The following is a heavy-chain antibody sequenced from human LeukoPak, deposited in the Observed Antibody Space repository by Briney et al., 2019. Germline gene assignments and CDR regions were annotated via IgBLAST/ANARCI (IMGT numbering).Heavy chain of an antibody. J-gene: IGHJ4*02. CDR3: ARGRGSGSGLRRLDY. V-gene: IGHV1-8*01. Sequence: ASVKVSCKASGYTFTNYDINGVRQATGQGLEWMGWMNPNSGNTGFAQKFQGRVTMTRDTSISTAYMELSGLRSEDTAVYFCARGRGSGSGLRRLDYWGQGTLVTISS. CDR1: GYTFTNYD. CDR2: MNPNSGNT. D-gene: IGHD6-19*01.